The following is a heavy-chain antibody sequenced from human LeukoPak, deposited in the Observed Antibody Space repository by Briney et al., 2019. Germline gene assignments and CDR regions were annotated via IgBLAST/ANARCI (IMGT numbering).Heavy chain of an antibody. V-gene: IGHV1-69*01. CDR3: ASFGCSSTSCYQVGGWFDP. Sequence: SVKVSCKASGGTFSSYAISWVRQALGQGLEWMGGIIPIFGTANYAQKFQGRVTITADESTSTAYMELSSLRSEDTAVYYCASFGCSSTSCYQVGGWFDPWGQGTLVTVSS. D-gene: IGHD2-2*01. CDR2: IIPIFGTA. CDR1: GGTFSSYA. J-gene: IGHJ5*02.